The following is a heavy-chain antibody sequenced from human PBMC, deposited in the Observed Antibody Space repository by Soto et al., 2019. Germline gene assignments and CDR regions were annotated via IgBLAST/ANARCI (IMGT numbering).Heavy chain of an antibody. D-gene: IGHD2-2*01. Sequence: ASVKVACKASGYTFTGYYMHWVRQEPGQGLEWMGWINPNSGGTNYAQKFQGWVTMTRDTSISTAYMELSRLRSDDTAVYYCARDQVPAALLGWFDPWGQGTLVTVSS. V-gene: IGHV1-2*04. J-gene: IGHJ5*02. CDR2: INPNSGGT. CDR1: GYTFTGYY. CDR3: ARDQVPAALLGWFDP.